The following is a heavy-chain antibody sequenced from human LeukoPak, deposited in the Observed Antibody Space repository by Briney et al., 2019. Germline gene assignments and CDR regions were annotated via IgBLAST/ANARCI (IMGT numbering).Heavy chain of an antibody. Sequence: GGSLRLSCAASGFNFITAAMTWVRQAPGKGLEWVAFIWYDGSNKYCADSVKGRFTISRDNSMNTVFLQMNSLRAEDTAVYYCARGSSGSASCFDFGGQGTLVTVSS. V-gene: IGHV3-33*08. CDR3: ARGSSGSASCFDF. D-gene: IGHD2-2*01. CDR1: GFNFITAA. CDR2: IWYDGSNK. J-gene: IGHJ4*02.